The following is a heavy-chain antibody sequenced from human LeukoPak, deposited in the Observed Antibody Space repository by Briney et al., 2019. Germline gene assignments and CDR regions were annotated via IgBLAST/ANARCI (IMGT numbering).Heavy chain of an antibody. D-gene: IGHD5-18*01. CDR3: AKGDSFGRDY. J-gene: IGHJ4*02. Sequence: GGSLRLSCAASGSTFSSYGIHWVRQAPGKGLEWVSFIRFDGGDESYADSVKGRFTISRDNSRDTMDLHMRSVRAEDTAVYYCAKGDSFGRDYWGQGTLVIVSS. CDR2: IRFDGGDE. CDR1: GSTFSSYG. V-gene: IGHV3-30*02.